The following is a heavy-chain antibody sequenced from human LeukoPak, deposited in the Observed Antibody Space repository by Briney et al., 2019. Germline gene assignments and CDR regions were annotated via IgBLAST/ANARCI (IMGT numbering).Heavy chain of an antibody. CDR3: TRGVAISTSGWYDTLGY. CDR2: ISTEGSRI. Sequence: GGSLRLSCAASGFTFRDYAMYWVRQAPGKGLEYVSVISTEGSRIYYADSLKGRFTISRDNSKNTLYLQIGSLRSEDMAVYYCTRGVAISTSGWYDTLGYWGQGALVTVSS. D-gene: IGHD6-19*01. CDR1: GFTFRDYA. J-gene: IGHJ4*02. V-gene: IGHV3-64*02.